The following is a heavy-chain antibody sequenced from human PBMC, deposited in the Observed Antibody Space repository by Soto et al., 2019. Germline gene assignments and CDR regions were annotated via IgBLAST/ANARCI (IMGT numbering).Heavy chain of an antibody. J-gene: IGHJ6*03. D-gene: IGHD1-26*01. Sequence: EVQLVESGGGLVQPGGSLRLSCAASGFTFSSYWMHWVRQAPGKGLVWVSRINSDGSSTSYADSVKGRFTISRDNAKNTLYLQMNSLSAEATAVYYCARDPIPPIGYYYYYMDVWGKGTTVTVSS. CDR2: INSDGSST. CDR3: ARDPIPPIGYYYYYMDV. V-gene: IGHV3-74*01. CDR1: GFTFSSYW.